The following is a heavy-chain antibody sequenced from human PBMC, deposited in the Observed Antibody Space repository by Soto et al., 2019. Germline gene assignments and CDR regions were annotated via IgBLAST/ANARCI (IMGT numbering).Heavy chain of an antibody. CDR1: GYSSTSYW. J-gene: IGHJ6*01. D-gene: IGHD2-2*01. CDR2: IYPGDSDT. CDR3: ASSAVVGYYGMDV. V-gene: IGHV5-51*01. Sequence: PGESLKISCKGSGYSSTSYWIGWVRQMPGKGLEWMGIIYPGDSDTRYSPSFQGQVTISADKSISTAYLQWSSLKASDTAMYYCASSAVVGYYGMDVWGQGTTFNVSS.